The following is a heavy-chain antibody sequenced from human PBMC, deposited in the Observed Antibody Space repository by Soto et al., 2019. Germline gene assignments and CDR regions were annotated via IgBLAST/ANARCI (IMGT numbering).Heavy chain of an antibody. V-gene: IGHV5-51*01. CDR2: IYPGDSDT. Sequence: GESLKISCKVSGYSFTSYWIGWVRQMPGKGLEWMGIIYPGDSDTRYSPSFQGQVTISADKSISTAYLQWSSLKASDTAMYYCARGLGSSGWYSPWDAFDIWGQGTMVTVSS. J-gene: IGHJ3*02. CDR1: GYSFTSYW. CDR3: ARGLGSSGWYSPWDAFDI. D-gene: IGHD6-19*01.